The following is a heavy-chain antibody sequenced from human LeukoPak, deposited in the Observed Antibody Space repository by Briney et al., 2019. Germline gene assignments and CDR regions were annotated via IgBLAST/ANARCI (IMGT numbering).Heavy chain of an antibody. V-gene: IGHV4-59*01. J-gene: IGHJ3*02. CDR2: IDDSGNT. D-gene: IGHD3-10*01. CDR1: GGSISRYY. CDR3: ARSDYHNSGSHTVFDAFDI. Sequence: SETLSLTYTVSGGSISRYYWSWVRRPPGKGLEWIGYIDDSGNTNYNPSLKSQVTISVDKSKNQFSLKLSFVTAADTAMYYCARSDYHNSGSHTVFDAFDIWGRGTRVTVSS.